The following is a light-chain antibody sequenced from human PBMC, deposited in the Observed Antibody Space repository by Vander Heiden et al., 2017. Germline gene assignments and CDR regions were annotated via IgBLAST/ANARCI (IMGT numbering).Light chain of an antibody. CDR2: GAS. Sequence: EIVMMQSPATLSVSPGERATLSCRASQNINSNLAWYQLLLYGASTRATGIPARFSGSGSGTYFTLTVSSLQLEDSAVYYCQQYNNCPTFGQGTKLEIK. CDR1: QNINSN. V-gene: IGKV3D-15*02. J-gene: IGKJ2*01. CDR3: QQYNNCPT.